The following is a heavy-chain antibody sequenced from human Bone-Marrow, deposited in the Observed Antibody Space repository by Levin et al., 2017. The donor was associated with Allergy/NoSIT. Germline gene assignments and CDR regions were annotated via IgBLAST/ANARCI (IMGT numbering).Heavy chain of an antibody. D-gene: IGHD6-13*01. J-gene: IGHJ5*01. CDR1: GNSISSTNSY. CDR2: IYYSGNT. CDR3: AREERISSWHFFGWFDP. Sequence: PSETLSLTCSVSGNSISSTNSYWGWIRQVPGIGLEWIGFIYYSGNTEYNPSLKSRVIISEDTSKNHFSLKLSSVTAADTAIYYCAREERISSWHFFGWFDPWGQGTLVTVSS. V-gene: IGHV4-31*03.